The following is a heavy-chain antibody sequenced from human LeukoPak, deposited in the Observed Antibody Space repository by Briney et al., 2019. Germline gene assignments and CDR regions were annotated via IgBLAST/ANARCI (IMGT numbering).Heavy chain of an antibody. J-gene: IGHJ4*02. V-gene: IGHV3-7*01. CDR3: VRGSPVWAN. CDR1: GFTFSDHW. Sequence: HAGGSLRLSCTASGFTFSDHWMTWVRQAPGKGLEWVATIKGDGSHRSYGDSVRGRFTISRDNAKNSLTLEMDSLRVGDTAFYYCVRGSPVWANWGQGTLVTVSS. D-gene: IGHD1-26*01. CDR2: IKGDGSHR.